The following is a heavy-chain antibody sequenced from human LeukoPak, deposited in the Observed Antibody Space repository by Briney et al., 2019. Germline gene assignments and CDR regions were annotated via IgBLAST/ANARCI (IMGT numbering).Heavy chain of an antibody. V-gene: IGHV3-33*08. J-gene: IGHJ4*02. Sequence: PGGSLRLSCAASGFTFSSYGMHWVRQAPGKGLEWVAVIWYDGSNNYYADSVKGRFTISRDNSKNTLYLQINSPRAEDTAVYYCARMGIAAAGRWGQGTLVTVSS. CDR1: GFTFSSYG. D-gene: IGHD6-13*01. CDR2: IWYDGSNN. CDR3: ARMGIAAAGR.